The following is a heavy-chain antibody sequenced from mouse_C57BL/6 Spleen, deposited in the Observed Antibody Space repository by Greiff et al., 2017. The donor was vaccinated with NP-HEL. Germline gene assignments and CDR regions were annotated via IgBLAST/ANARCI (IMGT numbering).Heavy chain of an antibody. Sequence: VQLQQSGAELVRPGTSVKMSCKASGYTFTNYWIGWAKQRPGHGLEWIGDIYPGGGYTNYNEKFKGKATLTADKSSSTAYMQFSSLTSEDSAIYYSARKAPPHYSNDKDFEGWGTGTTVTVAS. CDR1: GYTFTNYW. V-gene: IGHV1-63*01. CDR2: IYPGGGYT. CDR3: ARKAPPHYSNDKDFEG. J-gene: IGHJ1*03. D-gene: IGHD2-12*01.